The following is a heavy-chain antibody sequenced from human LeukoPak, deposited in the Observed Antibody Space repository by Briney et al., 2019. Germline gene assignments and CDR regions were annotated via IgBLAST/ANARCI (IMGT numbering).Heavy chain of an antibody. D-gene: IGHD4-17*01. CDR3: ARNWSPYGPTDS. V-gene: IGHV4-59*01. J-gene: IGHJ4*02. CDR2: VYNSGST. Sequence: SETLSLTCTVSGGSISTYYWSWIRQPPGKGLEWIGYVYNSGSTNYNPSLKSRLTISVDTSQNQFSLRLSSVTAADTAVYYCARNWSPYGPTDSWGQGTLVTVSS. CDR1: GGSISTYY.